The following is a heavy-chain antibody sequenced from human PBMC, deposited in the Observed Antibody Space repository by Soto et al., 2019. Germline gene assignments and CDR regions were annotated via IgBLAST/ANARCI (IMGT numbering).Heavy chain of an antibody. J-gene: IGHJ5*02. CDR1: GDSVSTSSGA. CDR3: ARNGDCTRPGCIVGWFDP. V-gene: IGHV6-1*01. D-gene: IGHD2-8*01. Sequence: SQTLSLTCAISGDSVSTSSGAWSWIRQSPSRGLEWLGRTFYRSKWYTEYAVSLTGRITINADKSKNQFYLDLNSVTAADTAMYYCARNGDCTRPGCIVGWFDPWGPGTLVTVSS. CDR2: TFYRSKWYT.